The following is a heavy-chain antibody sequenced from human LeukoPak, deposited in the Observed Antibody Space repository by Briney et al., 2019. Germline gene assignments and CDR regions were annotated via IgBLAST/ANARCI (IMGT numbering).Heavy chain of an antibody. CDR3: AALYCGGDCYSNWFDP. CDR2: IYYSGST. D-gene: IGHD2-21*01. CDR1: GGSISSSSYY. J-gene: IGHJ5*02. Sequence: PSETLSLTCTVSGGSISSSSYYWSWIRQPPGKGLEWIGYIYYSGSTNYNPSLKSRVTISVDASKNQFSLKLSSVTAADTAVYYCAALYCGGDCYSNWFDPWGQGTLVTVSS. V-gene: IGHV4-61*01.